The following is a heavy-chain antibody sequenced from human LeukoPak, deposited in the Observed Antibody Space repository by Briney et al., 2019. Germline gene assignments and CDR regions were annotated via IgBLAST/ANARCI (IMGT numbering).Heavy chain of an antibody. CDR2: IKADDSAR. V-gene: IGHV3-7*01. CDR3: ARYVGGSLDY. D-gene: IGHD1-26*01. J-gene: IGHJ4*02. CDR1: GFTFSTYW. Sequence: TGGSLRLSCAGSGFTFSTYWMAWVRQAPGKGLEWVANIKADDSARHQADSVKGRFSISRDNAQNSVYLQMSSLRGEDTAVYYCARYVGGSLDYCGQGTLVTVSS.